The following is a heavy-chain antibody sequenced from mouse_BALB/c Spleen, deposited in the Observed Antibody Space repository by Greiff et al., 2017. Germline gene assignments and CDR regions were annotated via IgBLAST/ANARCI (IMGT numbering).Heavy chain of an antibody. Sequence: VKLMESGPGLVQPSQSLSITCKASGFSLTSYGVDWVRQSPGKGLEWLGVIWSGGSTDDNAAFISRLSISTDNSTSQVFLKMNSLQADDTAICYCDRIYCNRYDDYAMDYWGQGTSVTVSS. CDR1: GFSLTSYG. CDR3: DRIYCNRYDDYAMDY. CDR2: IWSGGST. D-gene: IGHD2-14*01. J-gene: IGHJ4*01. V-gene: IGHV2-4-1*01.